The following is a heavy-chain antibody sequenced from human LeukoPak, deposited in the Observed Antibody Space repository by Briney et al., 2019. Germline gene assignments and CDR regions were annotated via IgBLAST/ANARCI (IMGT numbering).Heavy chain of an antibody. D-gene: IGHD4-11*01. CDR3: ARGRTTGEFDY. V-gene: IGHV1-69*02. J-gene: IGHJ4*02. CDR2: IIPILGIA. Sequence: ASVKVSCKASGGTFSSYTISWVRQAPGQGLEWMGRIIPILGIANYAQKFQGRVTITADKSTSTAYMDLSSLISDDTAVYYCARGRTTGEFDYWGQGTLVTVSS. CDR1: GGTFSSYT.